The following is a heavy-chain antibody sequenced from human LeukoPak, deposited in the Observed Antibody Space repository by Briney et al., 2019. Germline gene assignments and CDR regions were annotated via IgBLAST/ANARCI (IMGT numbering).Heavy chain of an antibody. CDR1: GFTFSNYA. CDR3: AKEGKTRTWNYFQAKPVY. D-gene: IGHD1-7*01. V-gene: IGHV3-23*01. CDR2: ISGSGGNT. J-gene: IGHJ4*02. Sequence: PGGSLRLSCAASGFTFSNYAMSWVRQAPGKGLEWVSGISGSGGNTYYADSVKGRFTISRDNSKNTLFLQMNSLRAEDTAVYYCAKEGKTRTWNYFQAKPVYWGQGTLITVSS.